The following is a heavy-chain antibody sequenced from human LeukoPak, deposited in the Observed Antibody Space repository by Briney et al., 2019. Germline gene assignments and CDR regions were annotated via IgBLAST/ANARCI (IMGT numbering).Heavy chain of an antibody. CDR1: GFTFSSYW. CDR3: ARDYGDSPGNYYYYMDV. V-gene: IGHV3-7*01. Sequence: GGSLRLSCAASGFTFSSYWMSWVRQAPGKGREGVANIKQDGSEKYYVDSVKGRFTISRDNAKNSLYLQMNSLRAEDTAVYYCARDYGDSPGNYYYYMDVWGKGTTVTVSS. J-gene: IGHJ6*03. CDR2: IKQDGSEK. D-gene: IGHD4-17*01.